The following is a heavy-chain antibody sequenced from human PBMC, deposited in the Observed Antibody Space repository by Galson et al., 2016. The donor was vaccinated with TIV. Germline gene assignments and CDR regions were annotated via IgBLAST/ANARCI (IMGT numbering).Heavy chain of an antibody. V-gene: IGHV3-66*02. CDR2: ISDGGNT. J-gene: IGHJ6*02. D-gene: IGHD1-1*01. CDR1: GLSVSNNY. CDR3: ARDRVRDATYYYYYYGMDV. Sequence: SLRLSCASSGLSVSNNYMTWVRRAPGKGPEWVSLISDGGNTYYSDSVRGRFTISRDKSKNTLHLQMSRLRAEDTAVYYCARDRVRDATYYYYYYGMDVWGPGTSVTVSS.